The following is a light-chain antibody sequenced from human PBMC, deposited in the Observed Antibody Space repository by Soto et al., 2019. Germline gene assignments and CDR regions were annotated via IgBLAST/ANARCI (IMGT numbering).Light chain of an antibody. CDR3: SSYAGSNNYV. CDR1: SSDIGGYNY. CDR2: EVS. V-gene: IGLV2-8*01. Sequence: QSVLTQPPSASGSPGQSVTISCTGTSSDIGGYNYVSWYQQHPGKAPNLMIYEVSKRPSGVPDRFSGSKSGNTASLTVSGLQAEDEADYYCSSYAGSNNYVFGSGTMLTVL. J-gene: IGLJ1*01.